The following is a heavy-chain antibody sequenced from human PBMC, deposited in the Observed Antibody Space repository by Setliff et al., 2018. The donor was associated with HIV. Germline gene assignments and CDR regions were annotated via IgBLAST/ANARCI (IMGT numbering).Heavy chain of an antibody. Sequence: SETLSLTCSVSADSIKFYYWSWIRQPPGKGLEWLGSIYSSGTANYNPSLTRRVSMSIDTSKKQFSLRLASVSATDTAVYYCARGAKLGFGSGSYTFDFWGQGALVTVSS. CDR2: IYSSGTA. CDR1: ADSIKFYY. CDR3: ARGAKLGFGSGSYTFDF. J-gene: IGHJ4*02. V-gene: IGHV4-59*12. D-gene: IGHD3-10*01.